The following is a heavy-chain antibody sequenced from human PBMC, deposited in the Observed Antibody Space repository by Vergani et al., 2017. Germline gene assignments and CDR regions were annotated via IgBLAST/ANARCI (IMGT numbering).Heavy chain of an antibody. CDR3: ARGAGYCSSTSCPPTLRHYYYYMDV. D-gene: IGHD2-2*01. CDR1: GFTFSTYG. J-gene: IGHJ6*03. CDR2: IWYDGSNK. V-gene: IGHV3-33*01. Sequence: QVQLVESGGGVVQPGRSLRLSCAASGFTFSTYGLHWVRQAPGKGLEWVAVIWYDGSNKYYGDSVKGRFTISRDNSMDTLYLQMNGVRAEDTAVYYCARGAGYCSSTSCPPTLRHYYYYMDVWGKGTTVTVSS.